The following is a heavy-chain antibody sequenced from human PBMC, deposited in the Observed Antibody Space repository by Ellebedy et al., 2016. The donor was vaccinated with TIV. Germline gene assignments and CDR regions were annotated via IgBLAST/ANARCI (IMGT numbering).Heavy chain of an antibody. J-gene: IGHJ2*01. CDR3: ARSRLGGGHWYFDF. V-gene: IGHV1-18*01. Sequence: ASVKVSCXVSGYTFTRYDMSWVRQAPGQGLEWMGWIAVYNGHTKYAPKFQDRDVMTTETATSTVYMELRSLRSDDTAVYYCARSRLGGGHWYFDFWGRGTLVTVSS. D-gene: IGHD3-10*01. CDR1: GYTFTRYD. CDR2: IAVYNGHT.